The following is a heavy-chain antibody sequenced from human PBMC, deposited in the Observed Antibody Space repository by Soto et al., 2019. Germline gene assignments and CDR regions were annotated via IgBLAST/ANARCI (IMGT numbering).Heavy chain of an antibody. CDR1: GFTFNNYE. CDR2: ISSHDSTI. V-gene: IGHV3-48*03. D-gene: IGHD2-21*01. Sequence: EVQLVESGGGLVQPGGSLRLSCAASGFTFNNYEMHWVRQAPGKGLEWVSYISSHDSTIHYADSVKGRFTISRDNARKSVYLQMNSLRAEDTAVYYCARAVDSPPYYYYGMDVWGQGTTVTVSS. CDR3: ARAVDSPPYYYYGMDV. J-gene: IGHJ6*02.